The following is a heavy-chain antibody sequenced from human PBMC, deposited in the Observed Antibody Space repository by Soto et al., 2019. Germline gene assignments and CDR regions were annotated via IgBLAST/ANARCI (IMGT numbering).Heavy chain of an antibody. J-gene: IGHJ6*02. CDR3: ARVPNTSRYFGVVRPYYYGMDV. V-gene: IGHV1-3*01. D-gene: IGHD3-3*01. Sequence: ASVKVSCKASGYTFTSYAMHWVRQAPGQRLEWMGWINAGNGNTKYSQKFQGRVTITRDTSASTAYMELSSLRSEDTAVYYCARVPNTSRYFGVVRPYYYGMDVWGQGTTVTVSS. CDR2: INAGNGNT. CDR1: GYTFTSYA.